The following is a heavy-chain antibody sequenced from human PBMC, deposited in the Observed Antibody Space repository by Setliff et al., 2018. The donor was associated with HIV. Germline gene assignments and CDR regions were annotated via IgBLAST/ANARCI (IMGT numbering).Heavy chain of an antibody. CDR2: ITWNGDRA. V-gene: IGHV3-43D*03. J-gene: IGHJ4*02. CDR1: GFIFDDHA. CDR3: AKGPTGSGSSYHDF. Sequence: GGSLRLSCAASGFIFDDHAMHWVRQVPGKGLEWVSLITWNGDRAYYTDSVKGRFTVSRDNSKNSFYLQMNSLRDEDTGLYYCAKGPTGSGSSYHDFWGQGTLVTVSS. D-gene: IGHD3-10*01.